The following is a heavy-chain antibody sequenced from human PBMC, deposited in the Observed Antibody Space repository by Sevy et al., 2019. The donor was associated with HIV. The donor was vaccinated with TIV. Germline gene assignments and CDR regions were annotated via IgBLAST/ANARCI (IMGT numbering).Heavy chain of an antibody. Sequence: ASVKVSCKASGCTFSSYAISWVRQAPGQGLEWMGGIIPSFGTANYAQKFQGRVTINADKSTSTAYMELTSLRSEDTAVYYCASVVSRGDVGGWCRGLFDPWGQGTLVTVSS. D-gene: IGHD2-21*01. J-gene: IGHJ5*02. CDR1: GCTFSSYA. CDR2: IIPSFGTA. CDR3: ASVVSRGDVGGWCRGLFDP. V-gene: IGHV1-69*06.